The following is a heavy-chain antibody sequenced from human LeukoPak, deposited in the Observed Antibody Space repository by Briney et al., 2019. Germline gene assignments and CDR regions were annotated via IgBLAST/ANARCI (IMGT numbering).Heavy chain of an antibody. V-gene: IGHV4-59*07. D-gene: IGHD3-10*01. CDR1: GGSLSRYY. CDR3: ARAGGNWFDP. CDR2: ISYSGST. Sequence: KAAVTLSLTCTVSGGSLSRYYWSLIRQPPGKGLEWIGYISYSGSTNYNPSLKSRVTISVDTSKNQFSLRLSSVTAADTAVYYCARAGGNWFDPWGQGALVTVSS. J-gene: IGHJ5*02.